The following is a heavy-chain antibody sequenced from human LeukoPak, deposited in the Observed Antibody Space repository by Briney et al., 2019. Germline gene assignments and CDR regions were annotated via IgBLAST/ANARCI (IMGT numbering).Heavy chain of an antibody. Sequence: ASVKVSCKASGYTFTGYYMHWVRQAPGQGLEWMGWINPNSGGTNYAQKFQGRVTMTRYTSISTAYMELSRLRSDDTAVYYCAREVVVVITTSVENACDIWGQGTMVTVSS. D-gene: IGHD3-22*01. V-gene: IGHV1-2*02. CDR1: GYTFTGYY. CDR2: INPNSGGT. J-gene: IGHJ3*02. CDR3: AREVVVVITTSVENACDI.